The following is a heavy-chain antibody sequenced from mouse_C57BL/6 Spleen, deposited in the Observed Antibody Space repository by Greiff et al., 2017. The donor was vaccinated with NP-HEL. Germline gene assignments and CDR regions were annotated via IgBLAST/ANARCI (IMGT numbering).Heavy chain of an antibody. CDR3: ARDRSQLRLLPYAMDY. V-gene: IGHV5-4*01. CDR1: GFTFSSYA. J-gene: IGHJ4*01. Sequence: EVKLVESGGGLVKPGGSLKLSCAASGFTFSSYAMSWVRQTPEKRLEWVATISDGGSYTYYPDNVKGRFTISRDNAKNNLYLQMSHLKSEDTAMYYCARDRSQLRLLPYAMDYWGQGTSVTVSS. D-gene: IGHD3-2*02. CDR2: ISDGGSYT.